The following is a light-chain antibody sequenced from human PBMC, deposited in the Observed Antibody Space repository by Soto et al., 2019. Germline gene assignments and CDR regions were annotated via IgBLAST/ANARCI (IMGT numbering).Light chain of an antibody. CDR1: QSLSGW. Sequence: DIQMTQSPSTLSASVGGRVTITCRASQSLSGWLAWYQQKPGKAPKLLVYKASSLESGVPSRFSGSGSGTEFTLTISSLQPDDFATYYCQQYNSYSPYTFGQGTKLEIK. CDR3: QQYNSYSPYT. V-gene: IGKV1-5*03. J-gene: IGKJ2*01. CDR2: KAS.